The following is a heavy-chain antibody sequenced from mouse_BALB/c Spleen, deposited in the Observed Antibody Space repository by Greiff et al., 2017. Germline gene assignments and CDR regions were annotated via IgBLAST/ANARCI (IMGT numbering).Heavy chain of an antibody. CDR2: ISYDGSN. CDR3: ARGPISYYGSYYAMDY. V-gene: IGHV3-6*02. Sequence: EVQLQQSGPGLVKPSQSLSLTCSVTGYSITSGYYWNWIRQFPGNKLEWMGYISYDGSNNYNPSLKNRISITRDTSKNQFFLKLNSVTTEDTATYYCARGPISYYGSYYAMDYWGQGTSVTVSS. J-gene: IGHJ4*01. D-gene: IGHD1-1*01. CDR1: GYSITSGYY.